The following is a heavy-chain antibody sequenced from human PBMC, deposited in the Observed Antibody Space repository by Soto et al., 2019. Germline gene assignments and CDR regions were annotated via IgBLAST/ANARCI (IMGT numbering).Heavy chain of an antibody. CDR1: GGTFSSYT. CDR2: IIPILGIA. CDR3: ARDRRP. J-gene: IGHJ5*02. V-gene: IGHV1-69*08. Sequence: QVQLVQSGAEVKKPGSSVKVSCKASGGTFSSYTISWVRQAPGQGLEWMGRIIPILGIANYAHKFQGRVTIPAAKSPGPAYMELSSLSCEDTAVCSCARDRRPWGQGTLVTVSS.